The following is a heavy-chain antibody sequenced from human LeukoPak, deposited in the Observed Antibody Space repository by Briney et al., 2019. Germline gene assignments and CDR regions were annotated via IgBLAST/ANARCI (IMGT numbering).Heavy chain of an antibody. J-gene: IGHJ4*02. D-gene: IGHD6-13*01. V-gene: IGHV3-48*02. CDR2: ISSRSRTI. CDR3: ARHGAAGTGALFDY. Sequence: GGSLGLSCAASGLIFSSYSMNWVRQVPGKGLEWVSYISSRSRTIYYADSVKDRFTISRDNAKNSLYLQMNSLRDEDTAVYYCARHGAAGTGALFDYWGQGTLVTVSS. CDR1: GLIFSSYS.